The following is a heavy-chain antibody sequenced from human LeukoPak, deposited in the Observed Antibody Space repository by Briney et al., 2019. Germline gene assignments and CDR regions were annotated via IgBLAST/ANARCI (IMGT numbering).Heavy chain of an antibody. CDR1: GYTFTGYY. J-gene: IGHJ4*02. CDR3: AGEGYYGSGSYYNGGGGLDY. D-gene: IGHD3-10*01. Sequence: GASVKVSCKASGYTFTGYYMHWVRQAPGQGLERMGWINPNSGGTNYAQKFQGWVTMTRDTSISTAYMELSRLRSDDTAVYYCAGEGYYGSGSYYNGGGGLDYWGQGTLVTVSS. CDR2: INPNSGGT. V-gene: IGHV1-2*04.